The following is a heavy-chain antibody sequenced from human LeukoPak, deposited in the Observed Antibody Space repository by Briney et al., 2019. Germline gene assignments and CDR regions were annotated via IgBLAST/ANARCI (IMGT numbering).Heavy chain of an antibody. CDR2: IYTSGST. Sequence: SETLSLSCTVSGASINSGSYYWTWIRQPAGKGLEWIGRIYTSGSTNYNPSLKSRVTISLDTSKNHFSLKLDSVTAADTAVYFCARDGPSVYFDYWGQGTLVTVSS. V-gene: IGHV4-61*02. CDR1: GASINSGSYY. J-gene: IGHJ4*02. CDR3: ARDGPSVYFDY.